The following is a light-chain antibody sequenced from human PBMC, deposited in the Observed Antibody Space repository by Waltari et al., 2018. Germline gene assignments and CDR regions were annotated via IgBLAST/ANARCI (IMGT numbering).Light chain of an antibody. V-gene: IGKV3-20*01. CDR3: QQYNNLPMT. CDR2: GAS. Sequence: EVVLTQSPGTLSLSPGETATLACRASQSVSSSLAWYQQKPGQAPRLLIHGASNRATGIPDRFSGRGSGTDFTLTINRLEPEDFAVFYCQQYNNLPMTFGQGTKVEIK. CDR1: QSVSSS. J-gene: IGKJ1*01.